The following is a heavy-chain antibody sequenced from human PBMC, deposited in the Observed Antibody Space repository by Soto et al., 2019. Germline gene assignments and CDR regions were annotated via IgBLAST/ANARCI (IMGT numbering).Heavy chain of an antibody. CDR1: GFTFDDYA. CDR3: AKDERINWYSGHFRH. J-gene: IGHJ1*01. D-gene: IGHD1-26*01. Sequence: GGSLRLSCAASGFTFDDYAMHWVRQVPGKGLEWVSGINWNSGSIGYGDSVKGRFAISRDNAKNSLHLQMNSLSAEDTAFYYCAKDERINWYSGHFRHWGQGPLVTVSS. V-gene: IGHV3-9*01. CDR2: INWNSGSI.